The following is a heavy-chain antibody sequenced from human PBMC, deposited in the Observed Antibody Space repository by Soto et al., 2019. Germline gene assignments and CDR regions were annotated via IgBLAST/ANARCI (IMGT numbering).Heavy chain of an antibody. CDR1: GYIFTSYW. J-gene: IGHJ6*02. Sequence: GESLKISCKGSGYIFTSYWISWVRQMPGKGLEWMGRIDPSDSYTNYSPSFQGHVTISADKSISTAYLQWSSLKASDTAMYYCARQPPDIVVVPTTIHYSSYCMDVSGPGTTVTVSS. V-gene: IGHV5-10-1*01. CDR2: IDPSDSYT. D-gene: IGHD2-2*02. CDR3: ARQPPDIVVVPTTIHYSSYCMDV.